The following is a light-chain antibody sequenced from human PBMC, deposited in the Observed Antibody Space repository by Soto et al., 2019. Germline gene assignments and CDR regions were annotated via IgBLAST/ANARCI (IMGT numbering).Light chain of an antibody. J-gene: IGKJ1*01. CDR3: QQYNNWPLT. CDR2: GAS. CDR1: QSVHSN. Sequence: EVMMTQSPATLSVSPGERATLSCRASQSVHSNLAWYQQKPGQAPRLLIYGASTRATGFPARISGSGSGTDFTLTISSLHPEDFAVYYCQQYNNWPLTFGKGPKVDIK. V-gene: IGKV3-15*01.